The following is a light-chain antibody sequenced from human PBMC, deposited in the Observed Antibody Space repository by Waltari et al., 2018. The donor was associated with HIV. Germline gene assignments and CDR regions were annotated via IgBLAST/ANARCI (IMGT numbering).Light chain of an antibody. J-gene: IGKJ4*02. V-gene: IGKV1-33*01. CDR3: QQYDNLPLT. CDR2: DAS. Sequence: DIQMTQSPSSLSSSVGDRVTITCQASQDISNYLNWYQQKPGKAPKLLIYDASNLETGNPSRFSGSGSVTDFTFTISSLQPEDIATYDCQQYDNLPLTFGGGTKVEIK. CDR1: QDISNY.